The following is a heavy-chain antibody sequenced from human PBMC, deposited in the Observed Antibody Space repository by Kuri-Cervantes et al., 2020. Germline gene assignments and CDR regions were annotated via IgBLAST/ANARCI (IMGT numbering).Heavy chain of an antibody. J-gene: IGHJ6*03. Sequence: SETLSLTCAVYGGSFSGYYWSWIRQPPGKGLEWIGEINHSGSTNYNPSLKSRVTISVDTSKNQFSLKLSSVTAADTAVYHCARSPTYCSGSSCYSRYHYYYMDVWGKGTTVTVSS. CDR3: ARSPTYCSGSSCYSRYHYYYMDV. D-gene: IGHD2-15*01. V-gene: IGHV4-34*01. CDR1: GGSFSGYY. CDR2: INHSGST.